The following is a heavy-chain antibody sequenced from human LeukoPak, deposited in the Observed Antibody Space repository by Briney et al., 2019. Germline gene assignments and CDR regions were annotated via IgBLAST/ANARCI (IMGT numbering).Heavy chain of an antibody. V-gene: IGHV4-39*07. Sequence: KTSETLSLTCTVSGGSISSSSYYWGWIRQPPGKGLEWIGSVYYSGSTYYNPSLKSRVTISVDTSKNQFSLKLSSVTAADTAVYYCARSPSSSTTYYTFEYWGLGTLVTVSS. D-gene: IGHD2-2*02. CDR1: GGSISSSSYY. J-gene: IGHJ4*02. CDR3: ARSPSSSTTYYTFEY. CDR2: VYYSGST.